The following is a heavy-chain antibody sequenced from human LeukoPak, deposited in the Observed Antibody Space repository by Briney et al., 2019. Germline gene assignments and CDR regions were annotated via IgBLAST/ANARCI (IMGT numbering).Heavy chain of an antibody. CDR2: IYYSGST. V-gene: IGHV4-31*03. CDR1: GGSISSGGYY. CDR3: ARDTDYDTHFDAVDI. J-gene: IGHJ3*02. Sequence: SQTLSLTCTVSGGSISSGGYYWSWIRQHPGKGLEWIGYIYYSGSTYYNPSLKSRVTISVDTSKNQFSLKLSSVTAADTAVYYCARDTDYDTHFDAVDIWGQGTMVTVSS. D-gene: IGHD3-22*01.